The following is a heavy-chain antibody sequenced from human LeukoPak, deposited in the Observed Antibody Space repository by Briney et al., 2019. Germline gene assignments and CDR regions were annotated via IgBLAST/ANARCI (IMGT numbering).Heavy chain of an antibody. V-gene: IGHV3-30*01. Sequence: TGGSLRLSCAASGFTFSSYAMHWVRQAPGKGLEWVADISYDGSNKYYADFVKGRFTISRDNSKNTLYLQMNSLRAEDTAVYYCAREVGEMATTLDYWGQGTLVTVSS. CDR2: ISYDGSNK. J-gene: IGHJ4*02. CDR3: AREVGEMATTLDY. CDR1: GFTFSSYA. D-gene: IGHD5-24*01.